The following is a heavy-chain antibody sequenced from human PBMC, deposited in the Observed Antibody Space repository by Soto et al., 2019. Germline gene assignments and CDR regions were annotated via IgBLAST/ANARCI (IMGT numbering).Heavy chain of an antibody. V-gene: IGHV3-11*01. CDR1: GFTFRDYY. CDR3: ARLVTATRNYYYGMDV. CDR2: ISSSGSTI. J-gene: IGHJ6*02. Sequence: LRLSCAASGFTFRDYYMTWIRQAPGKGLEWLSYISSSGSTIYYADSVKGRFTISRDNAKNSLFLQMNSLRAEDTAVYYCARLVTATRNYYYGMDVWGQGTTVTVSS. D-gene: IGHD1-20*01.